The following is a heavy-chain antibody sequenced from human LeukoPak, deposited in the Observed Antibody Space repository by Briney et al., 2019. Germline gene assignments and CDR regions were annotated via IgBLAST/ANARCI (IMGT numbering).Heavy chain of an antibody. D-gene: IGHD3-3*01. CDR2: IYYSGST. V-gene: IGHV4-30-4*08. CDR1: GGSISSGDYY. CDR3: ARGVLEWLSFDY. J-gene: IGHJ4*02. Sequence: SQTLSLTCTVSGGSISSGDYYWSWIRQPPGKGLEWIGYIYYSGSTYYNPSLKSRVTISVDTSKNQFSLKLSSVTAADTAVYYCARGVLEWLSFDYWGRGTLVTVSS.